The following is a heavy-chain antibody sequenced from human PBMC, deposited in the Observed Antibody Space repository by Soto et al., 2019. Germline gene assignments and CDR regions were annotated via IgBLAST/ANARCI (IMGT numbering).Heavy chain of an antibody. D-gene: IGHD1-26*01. V-gene: IGHV4-38-2*01. CDR3: RRSNSGDYYPY. Sequence: SVTLSLTCAVSGDSHSSGYYWAWIQQPPGKGLEWIGSIYHSGTTYYNPSLESRVTISVDTYMNQFDLKVRSVTAADSALYSCRRSNSGDYYPYWGQGILSTVSS. CDR1: GDSHSSGYY. J-gene: IGHJ4*02. CDR2: IYHSGTT.